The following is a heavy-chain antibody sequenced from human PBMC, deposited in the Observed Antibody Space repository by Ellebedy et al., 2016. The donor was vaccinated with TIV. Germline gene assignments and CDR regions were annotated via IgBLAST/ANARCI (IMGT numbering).Heavy chain of an antibody. CDR3: ARERDSGYSSGWYWFDP. J-gene: IGHJ5*02. Sequence: GESLKISCAASGFTFSDYGMHWVRQAPGKGLEWVAVIWYDGINKYYADSVKGRFTISRDNSKNTLYLQMNTLRAEDTAVYYCARERDSGYSSGWYWFDPWGQGTLVTVSS. CDR2: IWYDGINK. V-gene: IGHV3-33*01. CDR1: GFTFSDYG. D-gene: IGHD6-19*01.